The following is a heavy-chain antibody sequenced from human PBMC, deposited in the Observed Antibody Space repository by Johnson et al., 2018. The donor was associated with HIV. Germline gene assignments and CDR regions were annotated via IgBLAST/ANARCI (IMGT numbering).Heavy chain of an antibody. J-gene: IGHJ3*02. D-gene: IGHD3-10*01. CDR1: GFTFSSYA. CDR2: ISSNGGST. Sequence: EQLVESGGGLVQPGGSLRLSCAASGFTFSSYAMHWVRQAPGKGLEYVSAISSNGGSTYYAKSVKGRFTISRENSKNTLYLQMGSLRVEDMAVYYCARLRGAFDIWGQGTMVTVSS. CDR3: ARLRGAFDI. V-gene: IGHV3-64*01.